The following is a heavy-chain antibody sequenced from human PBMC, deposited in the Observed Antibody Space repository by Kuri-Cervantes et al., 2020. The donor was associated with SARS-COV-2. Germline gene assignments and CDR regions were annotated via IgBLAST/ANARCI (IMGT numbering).Heavy chain of an antibody. J-gene: IGHJ6*02. CDR1: GYTFTSYG. CDR2: ISAYNGNT. V-gene: IGHV1-18*04. Sequence: ASVKVSCKASGYTFTSYGISWVRQAPGQGLEWMGWISAYNGNTNYAQKLQGRVTMTTDTSTSTAYMELRRLRSDDTAVYYCAGDLDSSGYGYYYYGMDVWGQGTTVTVSS. CDR3: AGDLDSSGYGYYYYGMDV. D-gene: IGHD3-22*01.